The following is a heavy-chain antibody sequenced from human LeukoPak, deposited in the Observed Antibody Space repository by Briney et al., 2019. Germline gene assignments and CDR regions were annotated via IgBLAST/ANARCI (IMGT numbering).Heavy chain of an antibody. CDR3: AKEGYSSSWYQGEPYYYYYMDV. CDR2: IKEDESEK. CDR1: GFTFSNYW. V-gene: IGHV3-7*01. D-gene: IGHD6-13*01. J-gene: IGHJ6*03. Sequence: PGGSLRLSCAASGFTFSNYWMSWVRQAPGNGPEWVANIKEDESEKNYVDSVKGRFTISRDSAKNSLYLQMNSLRAEDTAVYYCAKEGYSSSWYQGEPYYYYYMDVWGKGTTVTISS.